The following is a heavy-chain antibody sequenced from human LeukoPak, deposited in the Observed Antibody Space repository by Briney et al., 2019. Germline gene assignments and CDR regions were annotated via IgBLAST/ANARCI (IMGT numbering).Heavy chain of an antibody. CDR3: GRGGWRLRYGY. Sequence: ASVTVSCKASVYTFTCYYIHWLRQAPGQGLEWMGWINPNSGGTNYAQKFQGRVTMTRDTSISTAYMELTSLKSDDTGVYFCGRGGWRLRYGYWGQGTLVTVSS. V-gene: IGHV1-2*02. CDR2: INPNSGGT. D-gene: IGHD3-16*01. CDR1: VYTFTCYY. J-gene: IGHJ4*02.